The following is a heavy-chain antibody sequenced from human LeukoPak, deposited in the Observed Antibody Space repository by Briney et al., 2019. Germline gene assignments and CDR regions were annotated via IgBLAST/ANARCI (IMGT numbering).Heavy chain of an antibody. Sequence: GGSLRLSCAASGFTFSSNAMTWVRQAPGEGLECVSAITAGGETTYYADSVKGRFTISRDNSRNTLYLQLNNLRAEDTALYYCAKAYGSNGYYQLPIDFWGRGTLVTVSS. J-gene: IGHJ4*02. CDR1: GFTFSSNA. V-gene: IGHV3-23*01. CDR2: ITAGGETT. CDR3: AKAYGSNGYYQLPIDF. D-gene: IGHD3-22*01.